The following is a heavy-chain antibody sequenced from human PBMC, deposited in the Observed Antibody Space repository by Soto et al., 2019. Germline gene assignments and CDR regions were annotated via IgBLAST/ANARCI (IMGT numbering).Heavy chain of an antibody. J-gene: IGHJ4*02. V-gene: IGHV3-30*18. CDR2: ISNEGTRQ. CDR3: AKGCLGGGTCFFMVN. D-gene: IGHD3-16*01. Sequence: QVQLVESGGGVVQPGRSLRLSCAASGFTFNNYGMHWFRQAPGKGLEWVASISNEGTRQHYIGSVKGRFTISRDNSKNTLFLQMNSLTREDTAVFFCAKGCLGGGTCFFMVNWGQGTLVTVSS. CDR1: GFTFNNYG.